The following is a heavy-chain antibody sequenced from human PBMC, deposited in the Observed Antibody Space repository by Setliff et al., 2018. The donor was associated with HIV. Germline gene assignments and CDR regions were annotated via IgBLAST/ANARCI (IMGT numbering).Heavy chain of an antibody. J-gene: IGHJ4*02. CDR1: GFTFSSYW. CDR3: ARYNWNPLGYRFDY. Sequence: GESLKISCAASGFTFSSYWMSWVRQAPGKGLEWVANIKQDGSEKYYVDSVKGRFTISRDNAKNSLYPQMNSLRAEDTAVYYCARYNWNPLGYRFDYWGQGTLVTVS. D-gene: IGHD1-20*01. V-gene: IGHV3-7*03. CDR2: IKQDGSEK.